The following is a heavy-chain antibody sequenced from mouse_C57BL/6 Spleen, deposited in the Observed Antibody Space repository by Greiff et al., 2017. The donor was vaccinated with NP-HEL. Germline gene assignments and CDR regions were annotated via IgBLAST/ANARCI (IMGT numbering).Heavy chain of an antibody. D-gene: IGHD1-1*01. Sequence: EVQLVESGGGLVKPGGSLKLSCAASGFTFSSYAMSWVRQTPEKRLEWVATISDGGSYTYYPDNVKGRFTISRDNAKNNLYLQMSHLKSEDTAMYYWARGPYYYGSTRNYFDDWGQGTTLTVSS. CDR1: GFTFSSYA. CDR2: ISDGGSYT. V-gene: IGHV5-4*01. CDR3: ARGPYYYGSTRNYFDD. J-gene: IGHJ2*01.